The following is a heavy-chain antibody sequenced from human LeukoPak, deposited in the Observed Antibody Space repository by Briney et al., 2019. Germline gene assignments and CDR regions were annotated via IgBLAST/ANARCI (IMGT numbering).Heavy chain of an antibody. V-gene: IGHV4-38-2*02. Sequence: SETLSLTCTVSTYSISSGYYWGWIRQPPGKGLEWIGSVYHSGSTYYNPSLKSRVTISVDTSKNQFSLKLSSVTAADTAVYYCAREIMVRGVSDACDIWGQGTMVTVSS. CDR1: TYSISSGYY. J-gene: IGHJ3*02. D-gene: IGHD3-10*01. CDR3: AREIMVRGVSDACDI. CDR2: VYHSGST.